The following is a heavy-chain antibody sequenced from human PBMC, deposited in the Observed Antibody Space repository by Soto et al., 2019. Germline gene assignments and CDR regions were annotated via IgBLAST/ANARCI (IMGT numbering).Heavy chain of an antibody. D-gene: IGHD3-3*01. J-gene: IGHJ5*02. V-gene: IGHV4-31*03. CDR1: GGSISSGDYY. Sequence: QVQLXESGPGLVKPSQTLSLTCTVSGGSISSGDYYWSWIRQHPGKGLEWIGYFYYSGSTYYNPSLKSRVTISVDTSKNQFSLKLSSVTAADTAVYYCARWWSGSRQGFDPWGQGTLVTVSS. CDR3: ARWWSGSRQGFDP. CDR2: FYYSGST.